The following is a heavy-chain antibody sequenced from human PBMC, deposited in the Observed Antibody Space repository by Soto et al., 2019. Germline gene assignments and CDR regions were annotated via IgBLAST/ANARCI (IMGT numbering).Heavy chain of an antibody. CDR1: GGSISSVGYY. Sequence: SETLSLTCTVSGGSISSVGYYWSLIRQHPGKGLEWIGYIYYSGSTYYNPSLKSRVTISVDTSKNQFSLKLSSVTAADTAVYYCARARIAAAGTPWFDPWGQGTLVTVSS. CDR2: IYYSGST. CDR3: ARARIAAAGTPWFDP. J-gene: IGHJ5*02. V-gene: IGHV4-31*03. D-gene: IGHD6-13*01.